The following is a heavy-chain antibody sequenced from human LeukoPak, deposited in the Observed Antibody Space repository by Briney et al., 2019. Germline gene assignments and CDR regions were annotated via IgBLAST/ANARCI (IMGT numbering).Heavy chain of an antibody. CDR2: INHSGST. J-gene: IGHJ4*02. V-gene: IGHV4-34*01. CDR1: GGSFSGYY. D-gene: IGHD6-19*01. CDR3: ARIGYSSGWYAADFDY. Sequence: SETLSLTCAVYGGSFSGYYWSWIRQPPGKGLEWIGEINHSGSTNYNPSLKSRVTISVDTSKNQFSLKLSSVTAADTAVYYCARIGYSSGWYAADFDYWGQGTLVTVSS.